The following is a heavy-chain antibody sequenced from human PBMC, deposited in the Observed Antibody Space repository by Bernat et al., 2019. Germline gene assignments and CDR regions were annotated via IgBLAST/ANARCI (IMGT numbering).Heavy chain of an antibody. V-gene: IGHV3-15*01. CDR3: ADVGQACKP. D-gene: IGHD2-15*01. J-gene: IGHJ5*02. Sequence: VQLVESGGGLVEPGGSLRLSCAASGFTFSASWMDWVRQAPGKGLEWVGRIKRRIDGTTTDYATPVQGRFTISRADSRNTLYLQRNSLKTEETAVYYCADVGQACKPWGQGTLVTVSS. CDR2: IKRRIDGTTT. CDR1: GFTFSASW.